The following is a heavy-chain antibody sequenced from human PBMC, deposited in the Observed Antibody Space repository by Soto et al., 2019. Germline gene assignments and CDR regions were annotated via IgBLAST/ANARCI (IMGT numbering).Heavy chain of an antibody. CDR2: ISSGGTSS. CDR1: GFTFDDYT. CDR3: AKDASGYDMAFDY. D-gene: IGHD5-12*01. J-gene: IGHJ4*02. Sequence: GGSLRLSCVASGFTFDDYTMHWVRQAPGKGLEWVSLISSGGTSSYYADSLKGRFTISRDNSKNSLFLQMNNLRTEDTALYYCAKDASGYDMAFDYWGQGALVTVSS. V-gene: IGHV3-43*01.